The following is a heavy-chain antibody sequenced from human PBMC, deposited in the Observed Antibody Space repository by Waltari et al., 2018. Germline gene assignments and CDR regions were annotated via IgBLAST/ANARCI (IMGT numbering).Heavy chain of an antibody. Sequence: QVQLQESGPGLVKPSQTLSLTCTVSGGSISSGSYYWSWIRQPAGKGLEWIGRIYTSGSTNYTPSRKSRVTISVDTSKNQFSLKLSSVTAADTAVYYCARGIAAAGPQYYFDYWGQGTLVTVSS. D-gene: IGHD6-13*01. J-gene: IGHJ4*02. CDR3: ARGIAAAGPQYYFDY. CDR2: IYTSGST. CDR1: GGSISSGSYY. V-gene: IGHV4-61*02.